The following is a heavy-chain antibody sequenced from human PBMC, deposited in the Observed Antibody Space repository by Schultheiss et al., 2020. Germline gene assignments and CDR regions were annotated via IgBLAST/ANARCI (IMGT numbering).Heavy chain of an antibody. CDR1: GGSISSYY. CDR2: IYHSGST. J-gene: IGHJ4*02. Sequence: SETLSLTCTVSGGSISSYYWSWIRQPPGKGLEWIGEIYHSGSTNYNPSLKSRVTISVDTSKNQFSLKLSSVTAADTAVYYCARDARVTGTTWYFDYWGQGTLVTVSS. D-gene: IGHD1-7*01. CDR3: ARDARVTGTTWYFDY. V-gene: IGHV4-59*12.